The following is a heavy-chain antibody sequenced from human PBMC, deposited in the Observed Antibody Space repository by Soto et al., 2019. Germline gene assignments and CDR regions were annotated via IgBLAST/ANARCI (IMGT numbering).Heavy chain of an antibody. CDR2: ISAYNGNT. Sequence: ASVKVSCKASGYTFTSYGISWVRQAPGQGLEWMGWISAYNGNTNYAQKLQGRVTMTTDTSTSTAYMELRSLRSDDTAVYYCARDRARYSSVWTLDFDCWGQGTLVTVSS. CDR3: ARDRARYSSVWTLDFDC. V-gene: IGHV1-18*04. J-gene: IGHJ4*02. CDR1: GYTFTSYG. D-gene: IGHD6-19*01.